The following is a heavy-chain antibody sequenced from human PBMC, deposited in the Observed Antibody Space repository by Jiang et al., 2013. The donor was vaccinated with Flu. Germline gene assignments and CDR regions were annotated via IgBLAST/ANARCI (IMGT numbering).Heavy chain of an antibody. Sequence: SVKLSCRTSGYRFNMYGISWVRQAPGQGLEWMGWISAYNGNTNYAQKLQGRVTMTTDTSTSTAYMELRSLRSDDTAVYYCARDSSSSGWYKSAPVDSGQSFDYWGQGTLVTVSS. CDR3: ARDSSSSGWYKSAPVDSGQSFDY. V-gene: IGHV1-18*01. D-gene: IGHD6-19*01. J-gene: IGHJ4*02. CDR1: GYRFNMYG. CDR2: ISAYNGNT.